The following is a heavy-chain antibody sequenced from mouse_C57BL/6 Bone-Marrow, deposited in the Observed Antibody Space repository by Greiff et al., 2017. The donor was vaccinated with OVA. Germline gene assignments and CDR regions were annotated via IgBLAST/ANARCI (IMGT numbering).Heavy chain of an antibody. J-gene: IGHJ2*01. V-gene: IGHV1-26*01. D-gene: IGHD1-1*01. CDR3: ARGSTTVVATDFDY. CDR1: GYTFTDYY. CDR2: INPNNGGT. Sequence: EVKLQQSGPELVKPGASVKISCKASGYTFTDYYMNWVKQSHGKSLEWIGDINPNNGGTSYNQKFKGKATLTVDKSSSTAYMELRSLTSEDSAVYYCARGSTTVVATDFDYWGQGTTLTVSS.